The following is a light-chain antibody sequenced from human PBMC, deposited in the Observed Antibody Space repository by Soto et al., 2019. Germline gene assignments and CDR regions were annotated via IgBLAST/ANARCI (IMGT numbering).Light chain of an antibody. CDR3: AAWDDSLNGHV. CDR2: TTN. Sequence: QSVLTQPHSASGTPGQRVTISCSGSSSNIGTSSVHWFQQLPGTAPKLLISTTNQRPSGVPERFSGSKSGTSASLAISGLQSEDEADYYWAAWDDSLNGHVVGTGTKLTV. J-gene: IGLJ1*01. CDR1: SSNIGTSS. V-gene: IGLV1-44*01.